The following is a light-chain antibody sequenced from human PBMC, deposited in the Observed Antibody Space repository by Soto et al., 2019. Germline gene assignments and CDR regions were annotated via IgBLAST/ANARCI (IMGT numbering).Light chain of an antibody. CDR3: QQYDSSYT. V-gene: IGKV3-20*01. Sequence: EIVLTQSPGTLSLSPGERATLSCSASQSVSSSYLAWYQQKPGQAPRLLIYGASNRATGIPDRFSGSGSGTDFTLTISRLEPEDFAVYYCQQYDSSYTFGQGTELEIK. CDR2: GAS. CDR1: QSVSSSY. J-gene: IGKJ2*01.